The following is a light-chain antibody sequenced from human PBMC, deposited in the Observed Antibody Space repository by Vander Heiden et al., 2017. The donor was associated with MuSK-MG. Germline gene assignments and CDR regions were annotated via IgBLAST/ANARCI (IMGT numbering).Light chain of an antibody. CDR1: SSNVGSNY. Sequence: QSVLTQPPSASGTPGQRVTISCSGSSSNVGSNYVSWYQQLPGTAPKLLICRNNERPSGVPDRFSGAKSGTSASLATSGLRSEDEADYYCATWDDSLSGPVFGGGTKLTVL. CDR2: RNN. J-gene: IGLJ2*01. CDR3: ATWDDSLSGPV. V-gene: IGLV1-47*01.